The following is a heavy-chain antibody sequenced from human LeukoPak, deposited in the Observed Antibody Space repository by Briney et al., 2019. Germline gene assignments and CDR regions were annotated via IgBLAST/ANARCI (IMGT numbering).Heavy chain of an antibody. Sequence: GGSLRLSCAASGFTFSSYAMHWVRQAPGKGLEWVAVISYDGSNKYYADSVKGRFTISRDNSKDTLYLQMNSLRAEDTAVYYCARPLEYSSSSGLGYYYYMDVWGKGTTVTVSS. CDR1: GFTFSSYA. CDR2: ISYDGSNK. J-gene: IGHJ6*03. D-gene: IGHD6-6*01. CDR3: ARPLEYSSSSGLGYYYYMDV. V-gene: IGHV3-30*04.